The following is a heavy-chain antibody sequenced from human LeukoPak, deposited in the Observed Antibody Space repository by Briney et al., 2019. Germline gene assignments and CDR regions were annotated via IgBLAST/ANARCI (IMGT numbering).Heavy chain of an antibody. CDR3: ARQGKDTTGYLFFDN. CDR1: GGSISSSSYF. J-gene: IGHJ4*02. Sequence: SETLSLTCTVSGGSISSSSYFWGWIRQPPGKGLEWIGSIYYSGSTYYNPSLKSRVTISVDTSKNQFSLKLSSVTAADTAVYYCARQGKDTTGYLFFDNWGQGTLVTVSS. CDR2: IYYSGST. D-gene: IGHD3-9*01. V-gene: IGHV4-39*01.